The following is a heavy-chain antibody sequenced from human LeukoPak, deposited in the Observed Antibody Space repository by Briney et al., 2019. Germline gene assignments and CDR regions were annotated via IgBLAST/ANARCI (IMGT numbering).Heavy chain of an antibody. J-gene: IGHJ5*02. Sequence: GASVKVSCKASGYTFTSYDINWLRQATGQGLEWMGWMNPNSGNTGYAQKFQGRVTITRNTSIRTAYMELSSLRSEDTAVYYCARGRIGDYDFWSGYYVRWFDPWGQGTLVTVSS. V-gene: IGHV1-8*03. D-gene: IGHD3-3*01. CDR3: ARGRIGDYDFWSGYYVRWFDP. CDR1: GYTFTSYD. CDR2: MNPNSGNT.